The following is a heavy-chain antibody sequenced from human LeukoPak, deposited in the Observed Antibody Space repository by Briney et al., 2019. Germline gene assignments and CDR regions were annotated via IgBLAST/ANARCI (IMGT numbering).Heavy chain of an antibody. V-gene: IGHV3-21*01. CDR2: ISSSSSYI. D-gene: IGHD6-6*01. Sequence: GGSLRLSCAASGFTFSSYSMNWVRQAPGKGLEWVSSISSSSSYIYYADSVKGRFTISRDNAKNSLYLQMNSLRAGDTAVYYCARDLEIAARPFDPWGQGTLVTVSS. CDR3: ARDLEIAARPFDP. CDR1: GFTFSSYS. J-gene: IGHJ5*02.